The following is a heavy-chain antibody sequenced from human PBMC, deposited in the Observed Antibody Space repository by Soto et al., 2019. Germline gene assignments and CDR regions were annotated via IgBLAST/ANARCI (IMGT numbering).Heavy chain of an antibody. J-gene: IGHJ6*02. CDR2: ISYDGSNK. D-gene: IGHD1-20*01. V-gene: IGHV3-30*18. CDR1: GFTFSSYG. CDR3: AKERLVTGTAYYYYGMDV. Sequence: GGSLSLSCAASGFTFSSYGMHWVRQAPGKGLEWVAVISYDGSNKYYSDSVKGRFTISRDNSKNTLYLQMNSLRAEDTAVYYCAKERLVTGTAYYYYGMDVWGQGTTVTVSS.